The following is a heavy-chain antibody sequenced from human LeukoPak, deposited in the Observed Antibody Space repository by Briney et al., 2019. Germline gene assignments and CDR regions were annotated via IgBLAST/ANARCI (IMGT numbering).Heavy chain of an antibody. V-gene: IGHV3-23*01. CDR1: GITLSNYG. CDR2: ISGSGGST. J-gene: IGHJ4*02. Sequence: GGSLRLPCVVSGITLSNYGMSWVRQAPGKGLEWVAGISGSGGSTNYADSVKGRFTISRDNPKNPLYLQMNSLRAEDTAVYFCAKRGVVIRVILVGFHKEAYYFDSWGQGALVTVSS. D-gene: IGHD3-22*01. CDR3: AKRGVVIRVILVGFHKEAYYFDS.